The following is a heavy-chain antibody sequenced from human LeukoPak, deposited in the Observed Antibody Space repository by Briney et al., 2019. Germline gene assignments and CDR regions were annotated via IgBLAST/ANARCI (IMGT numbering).Heavy chain of an antibody. CDR2: IYYSGST. Sequence: SETLSLTCTVSGGSISGSYYWGWIRQPPGKGLEWIGSIYYSGSTYDNPSLESRVTISVDTSKNHFSLKLSSVTVADTAVYYCARHRAGSCGWYGRLSFDYCGQGTLVTVSS. CDR1: GGSISGSYY. V-gene: IGHV4-39*01. D-gene: IGHD6-19*01. CDR3: ARHRAGSCGWYGRLSFDY. J-gene: IGHJ4*02.